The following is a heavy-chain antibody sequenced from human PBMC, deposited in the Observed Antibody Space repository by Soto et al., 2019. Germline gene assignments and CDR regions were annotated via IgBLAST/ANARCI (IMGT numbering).Heavy chain of an antibody. J-gene: IGHJ4*02. CDR1: GSSFTTYY. CDR2: IHPATGRT. D-gene: IGHD6-6*01. V-gene: IGHV1-2*02. Sequence: QVQLVQSGAEVKNPGASVKVSCKASGSSFTTYYIHWVRQAPGQGLEWMGFIHPATGRTKYAQKFQGRVTMTRDTSIKTAYMELNRLTSDDAAMYYCARVEGSASSAGDWGQGTLVTVS. CDR3: ARVEGSASSAGD.